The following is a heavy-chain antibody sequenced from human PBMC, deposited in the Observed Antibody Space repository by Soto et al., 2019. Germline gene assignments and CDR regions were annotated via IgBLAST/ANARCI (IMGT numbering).Heavy chain of an antibody. V-gene: IGHV4-4*07. CDR1: GGSISSYY. D-gene: IGHD1-26*01. J-gene: IGHJ4*02. CDR3: ARDLKCGQANS. Sequence: SETLSLTCTVSGGSISSYYWSWIRQPSGKGLEWIGRIYTSGSTNYNPSLKSRVTMSVDTSKNQFSLKLSSVTAADTAVYYCARDLKCGQANSWGKRSHVTVAS. CDR2: IYTSGST.